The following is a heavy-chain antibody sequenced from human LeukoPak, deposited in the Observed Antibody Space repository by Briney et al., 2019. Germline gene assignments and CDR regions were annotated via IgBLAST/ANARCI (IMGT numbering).Heavy chain of an antibody. CDR1: GGTFSSYA. D-gene: IGHD6-13*01. Sequence: GASVKVSCKASGGTFSSYAISWVRQAPGQGLEWMGGIIPIFGTANYAQKFQGRVTITADKSTSTAYMELSSLRSEDTAVYYCARVGIAAETYYFDYWGQGTLVTVSS. V-gene: IGHV1-69*06. CDR3: ARVGIAAETYYFDY. J-gene: IGHJ4*02. CDR2: IIPIFGTA.